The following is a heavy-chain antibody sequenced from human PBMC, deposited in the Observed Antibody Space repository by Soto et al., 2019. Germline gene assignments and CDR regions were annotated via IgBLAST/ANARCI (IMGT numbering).Heavy chain of an antibody. CDR3: ARGREKYSSSIIDY. CDR1: GYTFTSYG. CDR2: ISAHNGNT. Sequence: ASVKVSCKASGYTFTSYGISWVRQAPGQGLEWMGWISAHNGNTNYAQKLQGRVTMTTDTSTSTAYMELRSLRSDDTAVYYCARGREKYSSSIIDYWGQGTLVTVSS. V-gene: IGHV1-18*01. D-gene: IGHD6-6*01. J-gene: IGHJ4*02.